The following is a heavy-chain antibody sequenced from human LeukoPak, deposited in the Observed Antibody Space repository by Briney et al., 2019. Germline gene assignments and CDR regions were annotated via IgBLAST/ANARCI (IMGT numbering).Heavy chain of an antibody. CDR3: AKDDRIQTRRYSYNY. CDR1: GFTFSDYY. J-gene: IGHJ4*02. Sequence: GGSLRLSCAASGFTFSDYYMSWIRQAPGKGLEWVSYISRSGSTIYYADSVKGRFTISRDNSMNTLYLQMNSLRAEDTAVYYCAKDDRIQTRRYSYNYWGQGTLVTVSS. V-gene: IGHV3-11*01. CDR2: ISRSGSTI. D-gene: IGHD5-18*01.